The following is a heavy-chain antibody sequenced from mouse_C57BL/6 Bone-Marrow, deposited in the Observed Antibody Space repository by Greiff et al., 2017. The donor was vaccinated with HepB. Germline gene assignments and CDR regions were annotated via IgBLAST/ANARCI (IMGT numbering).Heavy chain of an antibody. CDR2: IDPSDSYT. CDR3: ARGYYGSSPNWYFDV. V-gene: IGHV1-69*01. Sequence: QVQLKQPGAELVMPGASVKLSCKASGYTFTSYWMHWVKQRPGQGLEWIGEIDPSDSYTNYNQKFKGKSTLTVDKSSSTAYMQLSSLTSEDSAVYYCARGYYGSSPNWYFDVWGTGTTVTVSS. J-gene: IGHJ1*03. CDR1: GYTFTSYW. D-gene: IGHD1-1*01.